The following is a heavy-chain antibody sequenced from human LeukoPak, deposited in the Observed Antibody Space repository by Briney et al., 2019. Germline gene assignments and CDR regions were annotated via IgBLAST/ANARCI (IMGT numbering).Heavy chain of an antibody. CDR3: ARVGDHFHWNLDL. CDR2: IYSGATT. Sequence: PGGSLRLSCAASGFTVGTKYMNWVRQAPGKGLEWVSIIYSGATTYYADSVKGRFTISRDTSKNTLSLQMNSLRAEDTAVYFCARVGDHFHWNLDLWGRGTLVSVSS. D-gene: IGHD3-3*02. J-gene: IGHJ2*01. V-gene: IGHV3-53*01. CDR1: GFTVGTKY.